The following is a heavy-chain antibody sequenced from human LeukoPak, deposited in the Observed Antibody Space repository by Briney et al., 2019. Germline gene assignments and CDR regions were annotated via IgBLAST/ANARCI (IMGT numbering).Heavy chain of an antibody. CDR1: GYTFTGYY. J-gene: IGHJ3*02. Sequence: ASVKVSCKASGYTFTGYYMHWVRQAPGQGLEWMGWINPNSGGTNYAQKFQGRVTMTRDTSISTAYMELSRLRSDDTAVYYCARPAKDSSGYSDAFDIWGQGTMVTVSS. V-gene: IGHV1-2*02. D-gene: IGHD3-22*01. CDR2: INPNSGGT. CDR3: ARPAKDSSGYSDAFDI.